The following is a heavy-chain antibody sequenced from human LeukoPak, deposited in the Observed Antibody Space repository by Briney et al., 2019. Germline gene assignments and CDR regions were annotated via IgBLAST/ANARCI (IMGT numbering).Heavy chain of an antibody. CDR1: GFTFSSYG. Sequence: GGSLRLSCAASGFTFSSYGMHWVRQAPGKGLEWVAFIRYDGSNKYYADSVKGRFTISRDNSKNTLYLQMNSLRAEDTALYYCAKDKSSSWFDNWFDPWGQGTLVTVSS. CDR2: IRYDGSNK. J-gene: IGHJ5*02. D-gene: IGHD6-13*01. CDR3: AKDKSSSWFDNWFDP. V-gene: IGHV3-30*02.